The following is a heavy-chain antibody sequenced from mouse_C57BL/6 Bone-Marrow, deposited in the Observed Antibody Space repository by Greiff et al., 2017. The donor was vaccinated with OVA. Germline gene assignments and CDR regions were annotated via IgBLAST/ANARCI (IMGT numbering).Heavy chain of an antibody. CDR1: GFNITDYS. Sequence: VQLKESGAELVRPGASVKLSCTASGFNITDYSMHWVKQRPEQGLEWIGWIDPGSGATEYASKFKGKATITADTSSNTAYLQLSSLTSEDTAVYYCTDFDYWGQGTALTVTS. CDR2: IDPGSGAT. V-gene: IGHV14-4*01. J-gene: IGHJ2*01. CDR3: TDFDY.